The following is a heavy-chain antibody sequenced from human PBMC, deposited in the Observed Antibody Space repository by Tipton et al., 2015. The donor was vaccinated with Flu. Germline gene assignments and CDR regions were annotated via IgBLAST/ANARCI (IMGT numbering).Heavy chain of an antibody. V-gene: IGHV3-53*01. Sequence: QLVQSGGGLIQPGGSLRLSCAASGFTVSRSYMSWVRQAPGKGLEWVSVIYSGGSTYYTDSVKGRFTISRDNSKNTLYLQMNSLRAEDTAIYYCARDQIEVAATFDAFDIWGQGTMVTVSS. CDR2: IYSGGST. J-gene: IGHJ3*02. CDR1: GFTVSRSY. D-gene: IGHD1-26*01. CDR3: ARDQIEVAATFDAFDI.